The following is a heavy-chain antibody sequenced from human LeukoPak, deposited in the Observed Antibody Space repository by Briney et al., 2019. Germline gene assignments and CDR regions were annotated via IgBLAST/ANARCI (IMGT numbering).Heavy chain of an antibody. CDR3: AKVSGFYFDY. CDR1: GLTFINYG. D-gene: IGHD3-10*01. J-gene: IGHJ4*02. Sequence: GESLTLSCAASGLTFINYGMHWVRQAPGKVLEWVAFIRYDRSNQYYADSVKGRFTISRNNSKNTVYLQMNSLRAEHPSSYYCAKVSGFYFDYWGEGNLVTVSS. V-gene: IGHV3-30*02. CDR2: IRYDRSNQ.